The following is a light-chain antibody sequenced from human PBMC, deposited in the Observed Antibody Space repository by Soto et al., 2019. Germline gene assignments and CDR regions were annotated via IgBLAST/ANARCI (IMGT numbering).Light chain of an antibody. CDR3: NSYTSKSTGV. V-gene: IGLV2-14*01. CDR1: SSDVGGYNY. Sequence: QSALTQPASVSGSPGQSITISCTGTSSDVGGYNYVSWYQQHPGKAPKLIIYEVSNRPSGVSNRFSGSKSGNTASLTISGLQAEDGADYYCNSYTSKSTGVFGTGTKLPS. CDR2: EVS. J-gene: IGLJ1*01.